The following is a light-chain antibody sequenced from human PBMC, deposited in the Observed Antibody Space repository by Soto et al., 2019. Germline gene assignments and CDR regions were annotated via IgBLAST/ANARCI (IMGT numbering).Light chain of an antibody. CDR3: QQYGSSPAWT. CDR1: QTVSNNY. V-gene: IGKV3-20*01. Sequence: ETVLTQSPGSLSLSLGDIATLSFSASQTVSNNYLAWYQQKPGQAPRLLIYGTSNRATGIPDRFSGSGSGTDFTLTISRLEPEDFAVYYCQQYGSSPAWTFGQGTKVDIK. J-gene: IGKJ1*01. CDR2: GTS.